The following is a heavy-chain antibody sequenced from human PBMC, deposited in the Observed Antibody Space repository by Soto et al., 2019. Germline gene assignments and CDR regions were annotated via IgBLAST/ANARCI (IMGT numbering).Heavy chain of an antibody. J-gene: IGHJ1*01. CDR3: AKGGQWVTTEYFQY. CDR1: GFSFTSYY. D-gene: IGHD6-19*01. V-gene: IGHV1-18*01. CDR2: VSGYDGRT. Sequence: GTSVKACCKTSGFSFTSYYLDWLRQAPGQGLEWMGRVSGYDGRTNYAQNFQGRVHMTIDTSTRRVYMEVTSLKSDDTAVYYYAKGGQWVTTEYFQYWGQGTLVTVSS.